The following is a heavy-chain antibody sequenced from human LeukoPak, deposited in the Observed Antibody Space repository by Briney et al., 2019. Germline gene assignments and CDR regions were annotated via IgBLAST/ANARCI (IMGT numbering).Heavy chain of an antibody. V-gene: IGHV3-20*04. Sequence: GGSLRLSCAASGFTFDDYGMSWVRQAPGKGLEWVSGINWNGGSTGYAGSVKGRFTISRDNAKNSLYLQMNSLRAEDTALYYCARFRGSGYYDSFDYWGQGTLVTVSS. CDR1: GFTFDDYG. CDR3: ARFRGSGYYDSFDY. CDR2: INWNGGST. D-gene: IGHD3-22*01. J-gene: IGHJ4*02.